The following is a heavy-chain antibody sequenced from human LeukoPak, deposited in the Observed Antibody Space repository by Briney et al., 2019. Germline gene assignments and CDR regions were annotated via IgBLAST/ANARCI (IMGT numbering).Heavy chain of an antibody. D-gene: IGHD3-10*01. J-gene: IGHJ4*02. Sequence: PGGSLRLSCAASGFTVSSNYMNWVRQAPGKGLEWVSSISNGSSYIYYADSVQGRFTISRDNGKNSLYLQMNSLRADDTAVYYCVSSHHGSGTYRPFDYWGQGTLVTVSS. CDR3: VSSHHGSGTYRPFDY. CDR2: ISNGSSYI. CDR1: GFTVSSNY. V-gene: IGHV3-21*01.